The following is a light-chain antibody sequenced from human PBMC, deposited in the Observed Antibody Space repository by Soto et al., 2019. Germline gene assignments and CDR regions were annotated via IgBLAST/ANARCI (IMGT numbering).Light chain of an antibody. Sequence: EIVLTQSPGTLSLSPGERATLSCRASQSVSSSYLAWYQQKPGQAPRLLIYGASSRATGIPDRFSGSGSGTDFTLTISRLEPEDFAVYYCQQYGSSPPRTFGQGTKVGIK. CDR2: GAS. J-gene: IGKJ1*01. CDR3: QQYGSSPPRT. V-gene: IGKV3-20*01. CDR1: QSVSSSY.